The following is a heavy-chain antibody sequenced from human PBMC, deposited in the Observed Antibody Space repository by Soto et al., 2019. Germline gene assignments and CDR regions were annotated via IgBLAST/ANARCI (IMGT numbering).Heavy chain of an antibody. J-gene: IGHJ4*02. Sequence: ASVKVSCKASGYTFTSYGISWVRQAPGQWLEWMGWISAGNGNTNYAQKFQGRVTITTDTSTSTAYMELSSLRSEVTAIYYCARRYVNRSGSSSFYSWGLGTLVTVSS. V-gene: IGHV1-18*01. CDR3: ARRYVNRSGSSSFYS. CDR2: ISAGNGNT. CDR1: GYTFTSYG. D-gene: IGHD3-10*01.